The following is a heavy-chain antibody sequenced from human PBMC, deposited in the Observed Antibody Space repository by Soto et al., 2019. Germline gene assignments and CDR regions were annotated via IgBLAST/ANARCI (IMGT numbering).Heavy chain of an antibody. CDR1: GYTFTGYY. CDR3: ARDRVRCSSTSCYGLYYYYGMDV. V-gene: IGHV1-2*02. Sequence: QVQLVQSGAEVKKPEASVKVSCKASGYTFTGYYMHWVRQAPGQGLEWMGWINPNSGGTNYAQKFQGRVTMTRDTSISTAYMELSRLRSDDTAVYYCARDRVRCSSTSCYGLYYYYGMDVWGQGTTVTVSS. J-gene: IGHJ6*02. CDR2: INPNSGGT. D-gene: IGHD2-2*01.